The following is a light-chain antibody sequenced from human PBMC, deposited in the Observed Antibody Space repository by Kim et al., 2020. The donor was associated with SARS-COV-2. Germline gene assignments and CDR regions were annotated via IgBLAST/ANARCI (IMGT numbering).Light chain of an antibody. CDR1: ETIRSSY. Sequence: SPRERATLSCRASETIRSSYLAWYQQRPGQAPRLLIHGASSRATDIPERFSGSGSGTDFTLTISRLEPEDVAVYYCQQYVNSPLTFGQGTKVDIK. CDR3: QQYVNSPLT. J-gene: IGKJ1*01. CDR2: GAS. V-gene: IGKV3-20*01.